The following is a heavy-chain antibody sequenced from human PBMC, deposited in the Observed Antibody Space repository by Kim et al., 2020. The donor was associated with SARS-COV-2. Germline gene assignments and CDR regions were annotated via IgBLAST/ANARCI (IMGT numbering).Heavy chain of an antibody. CDR3: ANSGLSSSWYGGIGWFDP. V-gene: IGHV3-23*01. Sequence: KGRFTISRDNSKNTLYLQMNSLRAEDTAVYYCANSGLSSSWYGGIGWFDPWGQGTLVTVSS. D-gene: IGHD6-13*01. J-gene: IGHJ5*02.